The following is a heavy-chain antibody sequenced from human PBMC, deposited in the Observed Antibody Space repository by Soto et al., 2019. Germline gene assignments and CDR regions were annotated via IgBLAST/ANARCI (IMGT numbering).Heavy chain of an antibody. Sequence: QVQLVESGGGVVQPGRSLKLACVGSGFEFSSIAMHWVRQAPGKGLEWVAVISFDGKNQYYGDSVKGRFTISRDDSKNTLYLQMNRLRAEDTAIYYCAKAFAFTSSALRNWGQGTLVTVSS. D-gene: IGHD2-2*01. CDR1: GFEFSSIA. CDR2: ISFDGKNQ. J-gene: IGHJ4*02. V-gene: IGHV3-30*18. CDR3: AKAFAFTSSALRN.